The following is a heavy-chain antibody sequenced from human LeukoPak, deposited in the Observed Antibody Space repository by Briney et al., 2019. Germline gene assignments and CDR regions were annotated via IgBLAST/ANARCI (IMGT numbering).Heavy chain of an antibody. CDR1: GGSISTTGYY. V-gene: IGHV4-39*01. D-gene: IGHD2-2*01. Sequence: SETLSLTCTVSGGSISTTGYYWGWIRQSPGKGLEWIGSRYFSGTTHYNSSLESRVTVSVDTSKNQFFLKLSSVTAADTAFYFCARHRYASGFDSWGQGILVTVS. CDR3: ARHRYASGFDS. CDR2: RYFSGTT. J-gene: IGHJ4*02.